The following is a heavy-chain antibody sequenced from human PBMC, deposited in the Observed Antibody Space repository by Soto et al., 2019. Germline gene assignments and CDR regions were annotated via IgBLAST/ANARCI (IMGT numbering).Heavy chain of an antibody. V-gene: IGHV3-33*01. J-gene: IGHJ3*02. CDR1: GFTFSSYG. D-gene: IGHD4-17*01. CDR2: IWYDGSNK. Sequence: QVQLVESGGGVVQPGRSLRLSCAASGFTFSSYGMHWVRQAPGKGLEWVAVIWYDGSNKYYADSVKGRFTISRDNSKNSLYLQVNRLRAEDTAVYYCARDGDDYGGNGGAFDIWGQGTMVTVSS. CDR3: ARDGDDYGGNGGAFDI.